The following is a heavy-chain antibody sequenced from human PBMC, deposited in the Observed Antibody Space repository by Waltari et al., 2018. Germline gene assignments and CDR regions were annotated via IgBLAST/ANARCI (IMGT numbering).Heavy chain of an antibody. CDR2: IIPIFGTA. Sequence: QVQLVQSGAEVKKPGASVKVSCKASGYTFTGYYMHWVRQAPGQGLEWMGRIIPIFGTANYAQKFQGRVTITTDESTSTAYMELSSLRSEDTAVYYCAGSSWELGVCIWGQGTMVTVSS. CDR3: AGSSWELGVCI. J-gene: IGHJ3*02. CDR1: GYTFTGYY. V-gene: IGHV1-69*01. D-gene: IGHD1-26*01.